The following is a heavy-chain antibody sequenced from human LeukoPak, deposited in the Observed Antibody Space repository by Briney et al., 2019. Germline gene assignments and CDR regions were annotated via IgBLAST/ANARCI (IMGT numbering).Heavy chain of an antibody. D-gene: IGHD3-22*01. CDR1: GVSISSSSYY. CDR3: ARDLDDSSGYYRRFDY. Sequence: SETLSLTCTVSGVSISSSSYYWGWVRQPPGKGLEWIGEIYHSGSTNYNPSLKSRVTISVDKSKNQFSLKLSSVTAADTAVYYCARDLDDSSGYYRRFDYWGQGTLVTVSS. CDR2: IYHSGST. J-gene: IGHJ4*02. V-gene: IGHV4-39*07.